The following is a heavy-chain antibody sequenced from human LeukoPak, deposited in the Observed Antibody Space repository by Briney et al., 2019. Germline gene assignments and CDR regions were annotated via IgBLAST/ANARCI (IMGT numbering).Heavy chain of an antibody. CDR2: IYYSGST. D-gene: IGHD3-10*01. V-gene: IGHV4-59*11. CDR1: GGSISSHY. Sequence: PSETLSFTCSVSGGSISSHYWSWIRQPPGKGLEWIGYIYYSGSTNYNPSLKSRVTISVDTSKNQFSLKLSSVTAADTAVYYCARYAYGPYYFDYWGQGTLVTVSS. J-gene: IGHJ4*02. CDR3: ARYAYGPYYFDY.